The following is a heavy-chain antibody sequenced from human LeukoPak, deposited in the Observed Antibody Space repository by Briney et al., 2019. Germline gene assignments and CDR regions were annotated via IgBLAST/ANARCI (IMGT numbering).Heavy chain of an antibody. V-gene: IGHV1-2*02. J-gene: IGHJ4*02. CDR2: INPNSGGT. D-gene: IGHD6-19*01. Sequence: ASVKVSCKASGYTFTGYYMHWVRQAPGQGLEWMGWINPNSGGTNYAQKFQGRVTMTRDTSISTAYMELRSLRSDDTAVYYCATQAGTQPWDFDYWGQGTLVTVSS. CDR3: ATQAGTQPWDFDY. CDR1: GYTFTGYY.